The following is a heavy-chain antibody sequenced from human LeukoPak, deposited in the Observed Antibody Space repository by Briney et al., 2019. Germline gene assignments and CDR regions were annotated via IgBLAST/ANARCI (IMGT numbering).Heavy chain of an antibody. CDR2: MNPNSGNT. Sequence: ASVKVSCEASGYTFTSYDINWVRQATGQGLEWMGWMNPNSGNTGYAQKFQGRVTMTRNTSISKAYMELSSLRSEDTAVYYCARVDGSRCGGDCYDYWGQGTLVTVSS. CDR3: ARVDGSRCGGDCYDY. D-gene: IGHD2-21*01. J-gene: IGHJ4*02. V-gene: IGHV1-8*01. CDR1: GYTFTSYD.